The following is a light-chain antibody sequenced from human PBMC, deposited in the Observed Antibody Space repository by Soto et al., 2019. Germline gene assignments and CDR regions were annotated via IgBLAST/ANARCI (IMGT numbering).Light chain of an antibody. CDR2: GAS. J-gene: IGKJ4*01. Sequence: EIVMTQSASTLSVSPGEGATLSCRASQSIASNLAWYQHKPGQAPRLLIYGASTRATGVPARFSGSGSGTEFTLTISSLQSEDFAVYYCQQYNNRPPLTFGGGTKVDIK. CDR1: QSIASN. CDR3: QQYNNRPPLT. V-gene: IGKV3-15*01.